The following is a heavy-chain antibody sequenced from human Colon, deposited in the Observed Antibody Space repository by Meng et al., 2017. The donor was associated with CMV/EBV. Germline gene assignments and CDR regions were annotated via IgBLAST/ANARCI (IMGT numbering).Heavy chain of an antibody. CDR1: GMTFSNAW. J-gene: IGHJ6*02. CDR3: AAITAAAVTLYGMDV. V-gene: IGHV3-15*01. CDR2: IKSKLDGGTT. D-gene: IGHD6-13*01. Sequence: GGSLRLSCTASGMTFSNAWMSWVRQAPGKGLAWIGRIKSKLDGGTTDYAAHVKGRFSLSRDDSKNTLSLQMNSLKTEDTAVYYCAAITAAAVTLYGMDVWGLGTTVTVSS.